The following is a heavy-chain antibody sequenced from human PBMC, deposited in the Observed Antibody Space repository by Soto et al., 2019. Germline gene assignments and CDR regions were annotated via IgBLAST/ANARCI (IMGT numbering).Heavy chain of an antibody. CDR1: GSTFSSYG. J-gene: IGHJ6*02. CDR2: IWYDGSNK. D-gene: IGHD2-2*01. Sequence: PGGSPRLSCAASGSTFSSYGMHWVRQAPGKGLEWVAVIWYDGSNKYYADSVKGRFTISRDNSKNTLYLQMNSLRAEDTAVYYCARDWAHVYCSSTSCYDYYYYGMEVWGQGTTVTVPS. CDR3: ARDWAHVYCSSTSCYDYYYYGMEV. V-gene: IGHV3-33*01.